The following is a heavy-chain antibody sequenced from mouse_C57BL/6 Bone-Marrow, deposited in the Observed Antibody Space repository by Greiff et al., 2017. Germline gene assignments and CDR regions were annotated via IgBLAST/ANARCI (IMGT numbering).Heavy chain of an antibody. CDR3: ARVADCYWYFDV. J-gene: IGHJ1*03. CDR1: GFTFSSYA. D-gene: IGHD1-1*01. Sequence: EVKLMESGGGLVKPGGSLKLSCAASGFTFSSYAMTWVRQTPEKRLEWVATISDGGSYTYYPDNVKGRFTISRDNAKNNLYLQMSHLKSEDTAIYYCARVADCYWYFDVWGTGTTVTVSS. CDR2: ISDGGSYT. V-gene: IGHV5-4*03.